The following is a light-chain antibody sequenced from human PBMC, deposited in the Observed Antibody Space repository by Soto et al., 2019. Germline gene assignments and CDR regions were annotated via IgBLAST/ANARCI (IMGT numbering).Light chain of an antibody. CDR3: QQVHSFPLT. Sequence: DIQMTQSPSSVSASEGDRVTITCRATQGISTRLAWYQQKPGKAPKLLIYSASTLESGVPSRFGGSGSGTEFTLSISNLQPEDFATYYCQQVHSFPLTFGGGTKVEI. CDR1: QGISTR. V-gene: IGKV1D-12*01. CDR2: SAS. J-gene: IGKJ4*01.